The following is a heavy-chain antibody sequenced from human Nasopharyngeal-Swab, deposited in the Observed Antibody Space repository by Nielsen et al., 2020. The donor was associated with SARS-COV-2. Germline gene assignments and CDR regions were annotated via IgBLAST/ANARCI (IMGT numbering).Heavy chain of an antibody. CDR2: IIPIFGTT. J-gene: IGHJ4*02. CDR3: ARAGYSSSLDS. D-gene: IGHD6-13*01. CDR1: GGSFSTNG. V-gene: IGHV1-69*13. Sequence: SVKVSCKASGGSFSTNGISWVRQAPGQGLEWMGGIIPIFGTTNYAQKFQGRFTITADDSTSTAYMELRSLRSDDTAVFYCARAGYSSSLDSWGQGTLVTVSS.